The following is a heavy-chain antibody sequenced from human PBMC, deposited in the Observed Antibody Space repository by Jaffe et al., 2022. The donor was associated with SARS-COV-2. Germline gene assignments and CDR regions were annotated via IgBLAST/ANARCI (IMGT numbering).Heavy chain of an antibody. CDR3: AKAGITIFGVVIMGNLADDAFDI. V-gene: IGHV3-9*01. Sequence: EVQLVESGGGLVQPGRSLRLSCAASGFTFDDYAMHWVRQAPGKGLEWVSGISWNSGSIGYADSVKGRFTISRDNAKNSLYLQMNSLRAEDTALYYCAKAGITIFGVVIMGNLADDAFDIWGQGTMVTVSS. D-gene: IGHD3-3*01. CDR1: GFTFDDYA. J-gene: IGHJ3*02. CDR2: ISWNSGSI.